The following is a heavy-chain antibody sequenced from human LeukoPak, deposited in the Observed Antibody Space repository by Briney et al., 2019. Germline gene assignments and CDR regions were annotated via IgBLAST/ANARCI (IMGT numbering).Heavy chain of an antibody. V-gene: IGHV4-59*11. CDR1: GGSISSHY. CDR3: ARDYGGNSLLPYYYYMDV. Sequence: SETLSLTCTVSGGSISSHYWSWIRQPPGKGLEWIGYIYYSGSTNYNPSLKSRVTISVDTSKNQFSLKLSSVTAADTAVYYCARDYGGNSLLPYYYYMDVWGKGTTVTVSS. CDR2: IYYSGST. D-gene: IGHD4-23*01. J-gene: IGHJ6*03.